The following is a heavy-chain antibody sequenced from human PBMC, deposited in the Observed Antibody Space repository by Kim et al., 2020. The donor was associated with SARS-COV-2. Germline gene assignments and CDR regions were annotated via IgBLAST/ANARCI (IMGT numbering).Heavy chain of an antibody. V-gene: IGHV1-2*06. Sequence: ASVKVSCKASGYTFTGYYMHWVRQAPGQGLEWMGRINPNSGGTNYAQKFQGRVTMTRDTSISTAYMELSRLRSDDTAVYYCARDHCSSTSCYRSNWFDPWGQGTLVTVSS. D-gene: IGHD2-2*02. CDR1: GYTFTGYY. CDR2: INPNSGGT. J-gene: IGHJ5*02. CDR3: ARDHCSSTSCYRSNWFDP.